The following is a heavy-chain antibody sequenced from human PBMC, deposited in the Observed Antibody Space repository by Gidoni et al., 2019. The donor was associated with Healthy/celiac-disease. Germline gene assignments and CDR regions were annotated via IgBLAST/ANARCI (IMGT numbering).Heavy chain of an antibody. CDR2: IVGGSGNT. D-gene: IGHD3-10*01. Sequence: QMQLVQSGPEVKKPWTSVKVSCKASGFTFTSSAVQWVRQARGQRLEWIGWIVGGSGNTNYAQKFQERVTITRGMSTSTAYMELSSLRSEDTAVYYCAAAHYGSGSYYASIGDYWGQRTLVTVSS. V-gene: IGHV1-58*01. CDR1: GFTFTSSA. CDR3: AAAHYGSGSYYASIGDY. J-gene: IGHJ4*02.